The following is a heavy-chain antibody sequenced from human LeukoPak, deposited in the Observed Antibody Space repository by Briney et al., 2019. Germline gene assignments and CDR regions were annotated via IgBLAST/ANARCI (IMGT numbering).Heavy chain of an antibody. CDR1: GFTLCSLR. D-gene: IGHD6-13*01. Sequence: KPGGGPGISFAAPGFTLCSLRINRGRPAPREGAGWGSPLYSSSSYIYYADSVKGRFTISRDNAKNSLYLQMNSLRAEDTAVYYCARGIAAAGTWEDNWFDPWGQGTLVTVSS. J-gene: IGHJ5*02. V-gene: IGHV3-21*01. CDR2: LYSSSSYI. CDR3: ARGIAAAGTWEDNWFDP.